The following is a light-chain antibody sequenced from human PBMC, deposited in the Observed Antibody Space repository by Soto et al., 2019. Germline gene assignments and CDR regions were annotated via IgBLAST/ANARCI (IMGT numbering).Light chain of an antibody. J-gene: IGKJ1*01. CDR2: AAS. V-gene: IGKV1-39*01. CDR1: QSISNN. Sequence: DIQMTQSPSSLSASVGDRVTSTCRASQSISNNLNWYQQKPGKAPKLLMYAASSLQSGVPSRFGGSGSGTDFTLTISSLQPEDFATYYCQQSYSTPWTFGQGTKVEIK. CDR3: QQSYSTPWT.